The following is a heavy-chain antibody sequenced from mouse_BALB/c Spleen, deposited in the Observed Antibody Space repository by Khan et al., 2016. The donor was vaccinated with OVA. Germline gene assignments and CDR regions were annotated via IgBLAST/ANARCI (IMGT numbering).Heavy chain of an antibody. Sequence: QVQLQQSGPEVVKPGALVKISCKASGYTFTSYDINWAKQRPGQGLEWIGWIYPGDGSTKYNEKFKGKATLTVDKSSSTAYMQLSSLTSEKFTVYFCARGGITTATLSYWGQGTTLTVSS. CDR2: IYPGDGST. CDR1: GYTFTSYD. V-gene: IGHV1S56*01. CDR3: ARGGITTATLSY. D-gene: IGHD1-2*01. J-gene: IGHJ2*01.